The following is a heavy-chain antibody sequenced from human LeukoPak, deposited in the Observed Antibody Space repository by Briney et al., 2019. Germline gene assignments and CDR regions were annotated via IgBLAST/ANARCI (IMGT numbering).Heavy chain of an antibody. Sequence: SETLSLTCTVSGGSISSGSYYWSWIRQPAGKGLEWIGRIYTSGSTNYNPSLKSRVTISADTSKNQFSLKLSSVTAADTAVYYCASTYCGGDCYLEYYYYYMDVWGKGTTVTISS. V-gene: IGHV4-61*02. CDR3: ASTYCGGDCYLEYYYYYMDV. D-gene: IGHD2-21*02. J-gene: IGHJ6*03. CDR2: IYTSGST. CDR1: GGSISSGSYY.